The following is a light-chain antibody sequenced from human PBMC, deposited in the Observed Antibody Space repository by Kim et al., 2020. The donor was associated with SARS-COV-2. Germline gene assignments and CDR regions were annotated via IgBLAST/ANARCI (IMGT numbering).Light chain of an antibody. CDR1: SNDVGSYDY. Sequence: QSALTQPRSVSGAPGQSVTISCTGTSNDVGSYDYVTWYQQLPGEAPRLIIYNVNKRPSGVPYRFSGSKSGNTASLTISGLQTDDEAEYYCSSYAGTYTYVFGTGTKVTVL. CDR3: SSYAGTYTYV. J-gene: IGLJ1*01. CDR2: NVN. V-gene: IGLV2-11*01.